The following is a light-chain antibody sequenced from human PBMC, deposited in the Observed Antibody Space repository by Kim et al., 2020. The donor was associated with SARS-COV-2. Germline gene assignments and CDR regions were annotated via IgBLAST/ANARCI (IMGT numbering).Light chain of an antibody. CDR2: DVS. J-gene: IGKJ4*01. CDR3: QQYDSAVT. CDR1: QDISHF. Sequence: SESIGEGITITCQESQDISHFLNWYRQKPGKAPHLLIYDVSNLEPGVPSRFSGRGSGTDFTLTISSLQTEDIATYYCQQYDSAVTFGGGTKVDIK. V-gene: IGKV1-33*01.